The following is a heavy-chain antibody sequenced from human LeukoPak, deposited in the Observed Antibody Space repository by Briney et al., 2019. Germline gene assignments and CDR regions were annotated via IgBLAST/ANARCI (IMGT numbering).Heavy chain of an antibody. V-gene: IGHV5-10-1*01. Sequence: RGESLRISCKGSGSSFTSYWISWVRQMPGKGLEWMGRIDPSDSCTNYSPSFQGHVTISADKSISTAYLQCSSLKASDTAMYYCARHRMPGIAVAASDYWGQGTLVTVSS. J-gene: IGHJ4*02. CDR2: IDPSDSCT. D-gene: IGHD6-19*01. CDR3: ARHRMPGIAVAASDY. CDR1: GSSFTSYW.